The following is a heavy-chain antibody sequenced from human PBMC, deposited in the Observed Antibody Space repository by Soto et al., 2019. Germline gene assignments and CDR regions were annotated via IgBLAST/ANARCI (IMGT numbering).Heavy chain of an antibody. V-gene: IGHV3-74*01. D-gene: IGHD3-3*01. Sequence: GGSLRLSCAASGFTFSSYWMHWVRQAPGKGLVWVSRINSDGSSTSYADSVKGRFTISRDNAKNTLYLQMNSLRAEDTAVYYCARGDYDFWSGYKNYYYYYYMDVWGKGTTVTVSS. J-gene: IGHJ6*03. CDR3: ARGDYDFWSGYKNYYYYYYMDV. CDR1: GFTFSSYW. CDR2: INSDGSST.